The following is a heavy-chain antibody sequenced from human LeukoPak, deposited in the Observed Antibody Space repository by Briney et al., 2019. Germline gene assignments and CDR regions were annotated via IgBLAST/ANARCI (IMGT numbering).Heavy chain of an antibody. CDR2: INHSGST. CDR3: ARVGPIAARRDHYYFDY. Sequence: SETLSLTCAVYGGSFSGYYWSWIRQPPGKGLEWIGEINHSGSTNYNPSLKSRVTISVDTSKNQFSLKLSSVTAAGTAVYYCARVGPIAARRDHYYFDYWGQGTLVTVSS. J-gene: IGHJ4*02. V-gene: IGHV4-34*01. CDR1: GGSFSGYY. D-gene: IGHD6-6*01.